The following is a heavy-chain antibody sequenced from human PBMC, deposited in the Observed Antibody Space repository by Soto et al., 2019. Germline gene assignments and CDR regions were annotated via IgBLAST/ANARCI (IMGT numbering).Heavy chain of an antibody. D-gene: IGHD3-3*01. V-gene: IGHV1-3*01. CDR2: INAGNGNT. Sequence: GASVKVSCKASGYTFTSYAMHWVRQAPGQRLEWMGWINAGNGNTKYSQKFQGRATITRDTSASTAYMELSSLRSEDTAVYYCARDAMYYDFWSGCYQNWFDPWGQGTLVTVSS. J-gene: IGHJ5*02. CDR3: ARDAMYYDFWSGCYQNWFDP. CDR1: GYTFTSYA.